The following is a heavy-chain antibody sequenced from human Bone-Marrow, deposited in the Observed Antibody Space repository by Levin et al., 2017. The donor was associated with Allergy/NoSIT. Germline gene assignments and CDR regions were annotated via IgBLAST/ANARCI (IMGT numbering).Heavy chain of an antibody. Sequence: GGSLRLSCKASGGTFNNLGISWVRQAPGQGLEWMGGIMPIFHTTNYAQKFQGRVTITADESTSTAHLELRSLRSDDTAVYYCARDPPDPWGQGTLVTVSS. J-gene: IGHJ5*02. V-gene: IGHV1-69*01. CDR2: IMPIFHTT. CDR3: ARDPPDP. CDR1: GGTFNNLG.